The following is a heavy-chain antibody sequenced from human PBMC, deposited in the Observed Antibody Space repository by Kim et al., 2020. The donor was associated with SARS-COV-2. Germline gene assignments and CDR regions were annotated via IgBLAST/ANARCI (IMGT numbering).Heavy chain of an antibody. CDR2: IYYSGST. J-gene: IGHJ4*02. D-gene: IGHD3-22*01. CDR3: ARASRRYYDQGIDY. Sequence: SETLSLTCTVSGGSISSYYWSWIRQPPGKGLEWIGYIYYSGSTNYNPSLKSRVTISVDTSKNQFSLKLSSVTAADTAVYYCARASRRYYDQGIDYWGQGTLVTVSS. V-gene: IGHV4-59*13. CDR1: GGSISSYY.